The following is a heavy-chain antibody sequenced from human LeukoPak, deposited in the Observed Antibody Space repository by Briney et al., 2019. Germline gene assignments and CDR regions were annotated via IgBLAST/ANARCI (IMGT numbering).Heavy chain of an antibody. D-gene: IGHD3-10*01. J-gene: IGHJ4*02. CDR3: ASFGVLSGSYERYFDY. CDR2: ISYDGSNK. CDR1: GFTFSSYG. Sequence: GGSLRLSCAASGFTFSSYGMHWVRQAPGKGLEWVAVISYDGSNKYYADSVKGRFTISRDNSKNTLYLQMNSLRAEDTAVYYCASFGVLSGSYERYFDYWGQGTLVTVSS. V-gene: IGHV3-30*03.